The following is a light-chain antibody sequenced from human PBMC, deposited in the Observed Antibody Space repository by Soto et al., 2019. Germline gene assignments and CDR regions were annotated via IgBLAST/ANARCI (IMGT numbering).Light chain of an antibody. V-gene: IGKV3-15*01. CDR1: QSVSSN. J-gene: IGKJ4*01. CDR2: GAS. Sequence: EIVMTQSPATLSVSPGDRATLSCRASQSVSSNLAWYQQKPGQAPRLLIYGASTRATGIPARFSGSGSGTDFTLTISSLQSADFAVYYCQQYTIRPLTFGGGTKVEI. CDR3: QQYTIRPLT.